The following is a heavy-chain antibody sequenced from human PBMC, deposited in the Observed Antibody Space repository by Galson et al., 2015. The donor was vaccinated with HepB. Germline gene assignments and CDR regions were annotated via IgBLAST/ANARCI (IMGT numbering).Heavy chain of an antibody. V-gene: IGHV3-7*01. CDR3: VKARRAYYWDY. Sequence: SLRLSCAASGFTLRNYWMTWVRQAPGKGLEWVANITEDASETHYVNSVKGRFTISRDNAKNSLYLQMNSLRAEDTAVYYCVKARRAYYWDYWGRGTLVTVS. J-gene: IGHJ4*02. CDR2: ITEDASET. CDR1: GFTLRNYW.